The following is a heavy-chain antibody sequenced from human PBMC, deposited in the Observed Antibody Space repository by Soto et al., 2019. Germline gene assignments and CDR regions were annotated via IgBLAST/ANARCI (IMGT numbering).Heavy chain of an antibody. J-gene: IGHJ4*02. D-gene: IGHD6-19*01. Sequence: GASVKVSCKASGYTFTSYDINWVRQATGQGLEWMGWMNPNSGNTGYAQKFQGRVTMTRNTSISTAYMELSRLRSDDTAVYYCARDFAYSSGWYYFDYWGQGTLVTVSS. CDR3: ARDFAYSSGWYYFDY. V-gene: IGHV1-8*01. CDR2: MNPNSGNT. CDR1: GYTFTSYD.